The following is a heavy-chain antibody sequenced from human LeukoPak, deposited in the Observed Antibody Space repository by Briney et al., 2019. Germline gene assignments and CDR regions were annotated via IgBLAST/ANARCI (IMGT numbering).Heavy chain of an antibody. J-gene: IGHJ4*02. V-gene: IGHV1-46*01. CDR1: GYTITSYY. Sequence: GASVKVSCKTSGYTITSYYMHWVRQAPGQVLEWMGIINPSGGSTSYTQKFQGRVTMTRDTSTSTVYMELSSLTSEDTAVYYCARLSSGRTFDYWGQGTLVTVSS. CDR2: INPSGGST. D-gene: IGHD1-26*01. CDR3: ARLSSGRTFDY.